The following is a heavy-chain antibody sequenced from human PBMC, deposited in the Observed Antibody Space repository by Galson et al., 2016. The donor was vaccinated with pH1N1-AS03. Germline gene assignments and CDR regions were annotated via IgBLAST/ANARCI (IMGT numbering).Heavy chain of an antibody. CDR1: GFTFSDYY. CDR3: GRHMGGSWYGSPDY. V-gene: IGHV3-11*04. CDR2: ISSGATAM. J-gene: IGHJ4*02. Sequence: SLRLSCAASGFTFSDYYMSWIRQAPGKGLEWVSHISSGATAMYYAESVKGRFTVSRANAKNSLYLQMNSLRAEDTAIYYCGRHMGGSWYGSPDYWGQGALVTVSS. D-gene: IGHD6-13*01.